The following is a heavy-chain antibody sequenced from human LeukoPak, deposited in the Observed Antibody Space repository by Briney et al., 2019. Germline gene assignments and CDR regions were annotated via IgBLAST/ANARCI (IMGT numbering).Heavy chain of an antibody. J-gene: IGHJ4*02. V-gene: IGHV1-18*01. Sequence: GASVKVSCKAAGYTFTSYGISWVRQAPGQGLEWMGWISANNGNTNYAQKLQGRVTMTTDTSTSTAYMELRSLRSDDTAVYYCARDHYGDYEGDYWGQGTLVTVSS. CDR3: ARDHYGDYEGDY. CDR1: GYTFTSYG. D-gene: IGHD4-17*01. CDR2: ISANNGNT.